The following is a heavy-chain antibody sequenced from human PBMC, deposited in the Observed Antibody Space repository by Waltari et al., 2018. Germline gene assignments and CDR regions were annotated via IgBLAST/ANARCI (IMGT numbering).Heavy chain of an antibody. CDR2: INTNTGNP. V-gene: IGHV7-4-1*02. J-gene: IGHJ5*02. D-gene: IGHD2-2*01. Sequence: QVQLVQSGSELKKPGASVKVSCKASGYTFTIYAITWLRQAPGQGLELMGWINTNTGNPTYVQGFTGRFVFSLDTSVSTAYLQINSLKADDTAVYYCAREVVPAATIVVNWFDPWGQGTLVTVSS. CDR1: GYTFTIYA. CDR3: AREVVPAATIVVNWFDP.